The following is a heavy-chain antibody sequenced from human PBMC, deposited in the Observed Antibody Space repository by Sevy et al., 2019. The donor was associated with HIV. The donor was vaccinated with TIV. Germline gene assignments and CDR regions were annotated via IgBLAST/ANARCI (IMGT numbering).Heavy chain of an antibody. J-gene: IGHJ4*02. Sequence: ASVKVSCKASGYTFTSYAMHWVRQAPGQRLEWMGWINAGNGNTKYSQKFQGRVTITKDTSASTAYMERSSLRAEDTAVYYCTPRGYSYGTPFDYWGQGTLVTVSS. D-gene: IGHD5-18*01. V-gene: IGHV1-3*01. CDR2: INAGNGNT. CDR3: TPRGYSYGTPFDY. CDR1: GYTFTSYA.